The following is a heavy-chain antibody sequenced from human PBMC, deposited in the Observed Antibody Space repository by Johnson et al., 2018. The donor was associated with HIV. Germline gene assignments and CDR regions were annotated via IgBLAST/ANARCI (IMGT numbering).Heavy chain of an antibody. V-gene: IGHV3-11*01. CDR1: GFIFSDYY. CDR2: ISSSGSTI. J-gene: IGHJ3*02. Sequence: VQLVESGGGLVQPGGSLRLSCAASGFIFSDYYMSWIRQAPGKGLEWVSYISSSGSTIYYADSVKGRFTISRDNSKNTLYLQMNSLRGEDTALYYFARDYWEGSSSRAFDIWGQGTMFTVSS. CDR3: ARDYWEGSSSRAFDI. D-gene: IGHD6-6*01.